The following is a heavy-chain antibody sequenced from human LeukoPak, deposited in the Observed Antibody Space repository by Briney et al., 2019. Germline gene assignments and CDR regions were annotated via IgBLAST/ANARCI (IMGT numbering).Heavy chain of an antibody. CDR3: ARVRGGLVRFDY. D-gene: IGHD3-16*02. CDR2: INHSGST. CDR1: GGSFSGYY. V-gene: IGHV4-34*01. J-gene: IGHJ4*02. Sequence: PSETLSLTCAVYGGSFSGYYWSWIRQPPGKGLEWIGGINHSGSTNYNPSLKSRVTISVDTSKNQFSLKLSSVTAADTAVYYCARVRGGLVRFDYWGQGTLVTVSS.